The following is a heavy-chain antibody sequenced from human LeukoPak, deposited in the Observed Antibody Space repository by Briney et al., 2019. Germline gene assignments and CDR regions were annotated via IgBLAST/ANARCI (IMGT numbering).Heavy chain of an antibody. Sequence: PGGSLRLSCAASGFTFSDYYMSWIRQAPGKGLEWVSYISSSGSTKYYADSVKGRFTISRDNAENSYLQMNSLRAEDTAVYYCARDGHAYGRGSPHYWGQGTLVTVSS. V-gene: IGHV3-11*01. D-gene: IGHD3-10*01. CDR3: ARDGHAYGRGSPHY. CDR1: GFTFSDYY. J-gene: IGHJ4*02. CDR2: ISSSGSTK.